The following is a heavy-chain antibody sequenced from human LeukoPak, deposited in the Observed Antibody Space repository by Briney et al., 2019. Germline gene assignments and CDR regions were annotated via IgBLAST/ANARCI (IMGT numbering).Heavy chain of an antibody. D-gene: IGHD6-19*01. CDR1: GFTFSNLA. J-gene: IGHJ4*02. Sequence: PGGSLRLSCSASGFTFSNLAMHWVRQAQGKGLEYVSAISGNGGTTYYADSVKGRFTISRDNSKNTLYLQMSSLRPEDTAVYYCVNQISGWVYWGQGTLVTVSS. V-gene: IGHV3-64D*06. CDR3: VNQISGWVY. CDR2: ISGNGGTT.